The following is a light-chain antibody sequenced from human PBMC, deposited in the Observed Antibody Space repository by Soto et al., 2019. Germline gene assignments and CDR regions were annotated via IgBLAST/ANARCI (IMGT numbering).Light chain of an antibody. CDR3: QQYGSSLIT. CDR1: QSVSNNY. V-gene: IGKV3-20*01. Sequence: EIVLTQSPGTLSLSPGERATLSCRASQSVSNNYLAWYQQKPGQAPRLLIYGASNRATGIPDRFSGSGSGTDFTLTISRLEPEDFAMYYCQQYGSSLITFGQGTHWRL. CDR2: GAS. J-gene: IGKJ5*01.